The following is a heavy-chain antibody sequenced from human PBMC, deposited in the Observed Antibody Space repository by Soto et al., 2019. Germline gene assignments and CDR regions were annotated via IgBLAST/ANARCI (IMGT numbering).Heavy chain of an antibody. CDR2: IYTRGNT. J-gene: IGHJ4*02. V-gene: IGHV4-4*07. CDR1: GGSISSYY. D-gene: IGHD3-22*01. CDR3: ARVVHYYDSSGYFDY. Sequence: SETLSLTCTVSGGSISSYYWSWIRQPAGKGLEWIGRIYTRGNTNYNPSLKSRATMSIDTSKNRFSLKLNSVTAAGTAVYYCARVVHYYDSSGYFDYWGQGTLVTVSS.